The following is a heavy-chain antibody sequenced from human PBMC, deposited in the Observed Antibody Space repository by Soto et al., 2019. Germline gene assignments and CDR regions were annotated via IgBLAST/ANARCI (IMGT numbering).Heavy chain of an antibody. J-gene: IGHJ4*02. CDR3: ARHAAYDSVWGKSDGSDY. Sequence: SETLSLTCAVYGGSFSGYYWSWIRQPPGKGLEWIGEINHSGSTNYNPSLKSRVTISVDTSKNQFSLHLSSVTAADTAVYYCARHAAYDSVWGKSDGSDYWGQGTLVTVSS. CDR2: INHSGST. CDR1: GGSFSGYY. D-gene: IGHD3-16*01. V-gene: IGHV4-34*01.